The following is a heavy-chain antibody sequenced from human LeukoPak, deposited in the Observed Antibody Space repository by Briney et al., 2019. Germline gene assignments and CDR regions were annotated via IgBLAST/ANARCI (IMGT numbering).Heavy chain of an antibody. V-gene: IGHV3-33*01. Sequence: GRSLRLSCAASGFTFSSYGMHWVRQAPGKGLEWVAVIWYDGSNKYYADSVKGRFTISRDNSKNTLYLQMNSLRAEDAAVYYCARDQAPYYYDSRSSAFDIWGQGTMVTVSS. CDR2: IWYDGSNK. J-gene: IGHJ3*02. D-gene: IGHD3-22*01. CDR3: ARDQAPYYYDSRSSAFDI. CDR1: GFTFSSYG.